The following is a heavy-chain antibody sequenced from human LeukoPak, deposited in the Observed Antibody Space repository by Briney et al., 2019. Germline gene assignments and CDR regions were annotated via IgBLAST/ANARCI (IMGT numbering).Heavy chain of an antibody. V-gene: IGHV3-30*02. D-gene: IGHD2-21*02. J-gene: IGHJ4*02. CDR3: AKTAYCGADCYSWYFDY. Sequence: EGSPRLSCAASGFTFSSYGMHWVRQAPGKGLEWVTFIRYDGSNKYYADSVKGRFTISRDNSKNTLYLQMNSLRPEDTAVYYCAKTAYCGADCYSWYFDYWGQGTLVTVSS. CDR2: IRYDGSNK. CDR1: GFTFSSYG.